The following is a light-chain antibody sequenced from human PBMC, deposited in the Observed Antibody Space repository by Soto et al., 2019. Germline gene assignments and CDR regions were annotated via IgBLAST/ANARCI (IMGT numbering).Light chain of an antibody. CDR2: EVS. CDR1: SSDVGGYNY. J-gene: IGLJ2*01. Sequence: LTQPPSASGSPGQSVAISCTGTSSDVGGYNYVSWYQQHPGKAPKLMIYEVSKRPSGVPDRFSGSKSGSTASLTVSGLQAEDEADYYCSSYARNPDILFGGGTKVTVL. V-gene: IGLV2-8*01. CDR3: SSYARNPDIL.